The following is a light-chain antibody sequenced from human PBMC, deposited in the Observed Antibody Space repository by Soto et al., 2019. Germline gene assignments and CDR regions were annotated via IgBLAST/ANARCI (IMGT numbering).Light chain of an antibody. V-gene: IGLV1-40*01. CDR3: LSYDSSLRGWV. J-gene: IGLJ2*01. CDR1: SSHIGAGYD. CDR2: GNS. Sequence: QSVLTQPPSVSGAPGQRVTISCTGSSSHIGAGYDVHWYQQLPGTAPKLLIYGNSNRPSGVPDRFSGSKSGSSASLAITGLQAEDEADYYCLSYDSSLRGWVFGGGTKLTVL.